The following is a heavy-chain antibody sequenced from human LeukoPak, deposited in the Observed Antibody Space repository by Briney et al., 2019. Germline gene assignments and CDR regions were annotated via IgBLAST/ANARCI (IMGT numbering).Heavy chain of an antibody. V-gene: IGHV1-46*01. D-gene: IGHD6-13*01. J-gene: IGHJ4*02. CDR3: ARDSTGGSSWYRRGYFDY. Sequence: ASVKVSCKASGYSFTSHYMHWVRQAPGQGLEWMGLINPSGSSTLYAQKFQGRVTMTRDMSTTTDYMELSSLRSEDTAAYYCARDSTGGSSWYRRGYFDYWGQGTLVTVSS. CDR2: INPSGSST. CDR1: GYSFTSHY.